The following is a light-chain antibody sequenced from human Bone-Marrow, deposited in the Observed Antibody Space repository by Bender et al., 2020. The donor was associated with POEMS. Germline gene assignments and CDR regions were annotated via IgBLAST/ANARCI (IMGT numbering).Light chain of an antibody. J-gene: IGLJ2*01. Sequence: QSALTQPASVSGSPGQSITISCTGASSDVGGYNYVSWYQQHPGKAPKLMIYDVTNRPSGVSNRFSGSKSGNTASLTISGLQAEDEADYYCCSYAENVLFGGGTKLTVL. V-gene: IGLV2-14*01. CDR1: SSDVGGYNY. CDR3: CSYAENVL. CDR2: DVT.